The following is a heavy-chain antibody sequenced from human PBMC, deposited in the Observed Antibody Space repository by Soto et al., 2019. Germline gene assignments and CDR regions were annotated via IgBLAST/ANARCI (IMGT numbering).Heavy chain of an antibody. CDR3: AKVGVARQFDY. D-gene: IGHD3-3*01. V-gene: IGHV3-23*01. CDR2: ISGSGGST. CDR1: GFTFSSYA. J-gene: IGHJ4*02. Sequence: GRSLRLSCAASGFTFSSYAMSLVRQAPGRGLEWVSAISGSGGSTYYADSVKGRFTISRDNSKNTLYLQMNSLRAEDTAVYYCAKVGVARQFDYWGQGTLVTVSS.